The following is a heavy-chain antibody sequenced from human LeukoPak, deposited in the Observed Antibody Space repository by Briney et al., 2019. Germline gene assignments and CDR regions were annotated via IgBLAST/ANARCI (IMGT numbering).Heavy chain of an antibody. CDR3: ARGEMATTYYFDY. Sequence: TSETLSLTCAVSGGSISSSNWWSWVRQPPGKGLEWIGEIHHSGSTNYNPSLKSRVTISVDKSKNQFSLKLSSVTAADTAVYYCARGEMATTYYFDYWGQGTLVTVSS. V-gene: IGHV4-4*02. CDR2: IHHSGST. CDR1: GGSISSSNW. J-gene: IGHJ4*02. D-gene: IGHD5-24*01.